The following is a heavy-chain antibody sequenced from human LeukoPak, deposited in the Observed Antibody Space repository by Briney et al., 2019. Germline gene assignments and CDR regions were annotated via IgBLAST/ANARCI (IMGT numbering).Heavy chain of an antibody. CDR3: ARGMSAAYDYNWFDS. D-gene: IGHD5-12*01. V-gene: IGHV1-2*02. CDR1: GYTFTGYY. CDR2: INPNSGGT. J-gene: IGHJ5*01. Sequence: ASVKVSCKASGYTFTGYYMHWVRQAPGQGLEWMGWINPNSGGTNYAQKFQGRVTMTRDTSISTAYMELSRLRSDDTALYFCARGMSAAYDYNWFDSWGQGTLVTVSS.